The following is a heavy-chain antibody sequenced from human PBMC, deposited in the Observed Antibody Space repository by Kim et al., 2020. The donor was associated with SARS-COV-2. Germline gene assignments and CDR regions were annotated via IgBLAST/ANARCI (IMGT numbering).Heavy chain of an antibody. CDR3: ARHAAWQLWSRTDAFDI. J-gene: IGHJ3*02. Sequence: SETLSLTCTVSGGSISSYYWSWIRQPPGKGLEWIGYIYYSGSTNYNPSLKSRVTISVDTTKNKFSLKLSSVTAADTAVYYCARHAAWQLWSRTDAFDIWGQGTMVTVSS. D-gene: IGHD5-18*01. CDR1: GGSISSYY. V-gene: IGHV4-59*08. CDR2: IYYSGST.